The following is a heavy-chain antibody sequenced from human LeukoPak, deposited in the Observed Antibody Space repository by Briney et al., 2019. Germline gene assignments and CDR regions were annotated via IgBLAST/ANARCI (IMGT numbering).Heavy chain of an antibody. Sequence: QPGGSLRLSCAASGFTFSDYWMDWVRQAPGKGLVWVSRINTDGTFIRHADSVQGRFTIPRDDAKNTLFLQMNSLRAEDTAVYYCAREARVGGALQYWGQGVLVTVSA. D-gene: IGHD1-26*01. CDR1: GFTFSDYW. V-gene: IGHV3-74*01. J-gene: IGHJ4*02. CDR3: AREARVGGALQY. CDR2: INTDGTFI.